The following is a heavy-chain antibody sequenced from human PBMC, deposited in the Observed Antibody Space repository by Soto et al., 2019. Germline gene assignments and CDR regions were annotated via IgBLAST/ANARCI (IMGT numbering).Heavy chain of an antibody. J-gene: IGHJ6*02. V-gene: IGHV3-30*18. CDR2: ISYDGSNK. CDR3: AKGAGNYGMDV. D-gene: IGHD6-19*01. CDR1: GFTFRSYG. Sequence: QVQLVESGGGVVQPGRSLRLSCAASGFTFRSYGMHWVRQAPGKGQEWVAVISYDGSNKYYADSVKVRFTISRDNSKNALYLQMNSLRADYTAVYYCAKGAGNYGMDVWGHGTTVTVSS.